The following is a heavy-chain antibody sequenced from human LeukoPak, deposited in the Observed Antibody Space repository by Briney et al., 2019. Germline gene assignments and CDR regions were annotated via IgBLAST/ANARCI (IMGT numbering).Heavy chain of an antibody. Sequence: SGALSRPFAVYGGSFSGYYWSWIRPPPGKGLEWIGAINHSGSTNYNPSLKSRVTISLDTSKNQFSLKLSPVTAAATAVYYCAREAWIQLWFFDYWGQGTLVTVSS. J-gene: IGHJ4*02. D-gene: IGHD5-18*01. CDR1: GGSFSGYY. CDR3: AREAWIQLWFFDY. CDR2: INHSGST. V-gene: IGHV4-34*01.